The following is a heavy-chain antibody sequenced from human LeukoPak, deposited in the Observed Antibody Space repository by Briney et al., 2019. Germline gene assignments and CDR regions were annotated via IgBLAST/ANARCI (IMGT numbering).Heavy chain of an antibody. CDR1: GFTFSSYG. V-gene: IGHV3-30*18. Sequence: GGSLRLSCAASGFTFSSYGMHWVRQAPGKGLEWVAVISYDGSNKYYADSVKGRFTISRDNSKNTLYLQMNSLRAEDTAVYYCAKDYGKVTPRRPVFFDYWGQGTLVTVSS. CDR2: ISYDGSNK. D-gene: IGHD4-23*01. J-gene: IGHJ4*02. CDR3: AKDYGKVTPRRPVFFDY.